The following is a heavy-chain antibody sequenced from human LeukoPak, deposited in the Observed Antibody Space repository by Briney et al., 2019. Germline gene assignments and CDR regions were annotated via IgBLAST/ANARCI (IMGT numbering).Heavy chain of an antibody. CDR3: AKELWDCSSTSCYGSYFDY. CDR1: GFTFDDYA. J-gene: IGHJ4*02. V-gene: IGHV3-43*02. Sequence: PGGSLRLSCAASGFTFDDYAMHWVRQAPGKGLEWVSLISGDGGSTYYADSVKGRFTISRDNSKNSLYLQMNSLRTEDTALYYCAKELWDCSSTSCYGSYFDYWGQGTLVTVSS. D-gene: IGHD2-2*01. CDR2: ISGDGGST.